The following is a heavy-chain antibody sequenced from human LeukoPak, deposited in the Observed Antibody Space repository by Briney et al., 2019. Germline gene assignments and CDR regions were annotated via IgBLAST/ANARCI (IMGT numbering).Heavy chain of an antibody. J-gene: IGHJ5*02. Sequence: PSETLSLTCAGFGGSFSSGQYWSWIRQPPGKGLEWIGEINHSGSSNYNPALKSRVTISVDTSKNQFSLKLSSVTAADTAVYYCARGSYYDFWSGLNGGHWFDPWGQGTLVTVSS. V-gene: IGHV4-34*01. D-gene: IGHD3-3*01. CDR2: INHSGSS. CDR3: ARGSYYDFWSGLNGGHWFDP. CDR1: GGSFSSGQY.